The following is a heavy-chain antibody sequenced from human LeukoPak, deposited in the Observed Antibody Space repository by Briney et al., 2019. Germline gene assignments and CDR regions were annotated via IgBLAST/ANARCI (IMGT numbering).Heavy chain of an antibody. J-gene: IGHJ4*02. V-gene: IGHV3-23*01. D-gene: IGHD3-10*01. CDR2: ISGSGGST. CDR3: AREPGFGEYDY. Sequence: QPGGSLRLSCAASGFTFSSYAMSWVRQAPGKGLEWVSAISGSGGSTYYADSVKGRFTISRDNSKNTLYLQMESLRVEDTALYYCAREPGFGEYDYWGQGTLVTVSS. CDR1: GFTFSSYA.